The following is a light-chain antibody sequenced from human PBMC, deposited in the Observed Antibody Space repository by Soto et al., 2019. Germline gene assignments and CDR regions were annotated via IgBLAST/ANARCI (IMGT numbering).Light chain of an antibody. J-gene: IGKJ4*01. CDR3: HQYNNWLALT. CDR1: QSVSSNY. CDR2: GAS. Sequence: DIGLTESPGTLFLGPGERAALSCRASQSVSSNYLAWYQQKPGQAPRLLIYGASTRATGIPVRFRGSGSGTEFTLTISSLQSEDSAVYYCHQYNNWLALTFGGGTKVDIK. V-gene: IGKV3-15*01.